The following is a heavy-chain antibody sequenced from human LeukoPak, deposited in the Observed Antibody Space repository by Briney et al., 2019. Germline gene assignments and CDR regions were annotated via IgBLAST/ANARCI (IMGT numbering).Heavy chain of an antibody. CDR1: GFTFSTSV. V-gene: IGHV3-30*02. J-gene: IGHJ5*02. D-gene: IGHD3-22*01. CDR2: IRFDGSEK. CDR3: ARVPPNHYYDSSGYYFDWFDP. Sequence: GGSLRLSCAASGFTFSTSVMHWVRQAPGKGLEWLSFIRFDGSEKYYADSVKARFSISRDNSMNTLYLQMNSLRSDDTAVYYCARVPPNHYYDSSGYYFDWFDPWGQGTLVTVSS.